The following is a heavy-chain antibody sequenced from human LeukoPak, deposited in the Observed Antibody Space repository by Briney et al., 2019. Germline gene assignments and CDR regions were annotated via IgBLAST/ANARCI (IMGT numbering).Heavy chain of an antibody. J-gene: IGHJ4*02. CDR3: ARFDQVSETAGGY. Sequence: GASVKVSCKASGYTFSDYYMHWVRQAPGQGLEWMGWISPHSGGTNYAQKFQGRVTMTRDTSISTAYMELSRVRSDDTAVFYCARFDQVSETAGGYWGQGTLVTVSS. CDR1: GYTFSDYY. V-gene: IGHV1-2*02. CDR2: ISPHSGGT. D-gene: IGHD3-16*01.